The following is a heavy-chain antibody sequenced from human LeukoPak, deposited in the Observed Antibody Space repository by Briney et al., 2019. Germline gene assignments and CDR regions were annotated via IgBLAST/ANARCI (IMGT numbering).Heavy chain of an antibody. V-gene: IGHV1-69*04. CDR2: IIPILGIA. CDR3: ARAVGIANSADY. CDR1: GGTFSSYA. D-gene: IGHD6-13*01. Sequence: GASVKVSCKASGGTFSSYAISWVRQAPGQGLEWMGRIIPILGIANYARKFQGRVTITADKSTSTAYMELSSLRSEDTAVYYCARAVGIANSADYWGQGTLVTVSS. J-gene: IGHJ4*02.